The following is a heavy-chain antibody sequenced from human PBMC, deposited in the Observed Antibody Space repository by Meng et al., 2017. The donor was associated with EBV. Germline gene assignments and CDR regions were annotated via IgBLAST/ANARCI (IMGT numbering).Heavy chain of an antibody. CDR3: PGAWFRGNYKSIDY. CDR1: VFSFTSYA. Sequence: FLQSGADVTKPRASVKVSCTLSVFSFTSYAIHWVRQAPGQRLEWLGWFNAGNDDTQYSHKFQGSVTITRYTSASTANMELSTLISEDTAVYSCPGAWFRGNYKSIDYWGQGTLVTVSS. CDR2: FNAGNDDT. V-gene: IGHV1-3*01. D-gene: IGHD1-26*01. J-gene: IGHJ4*02.